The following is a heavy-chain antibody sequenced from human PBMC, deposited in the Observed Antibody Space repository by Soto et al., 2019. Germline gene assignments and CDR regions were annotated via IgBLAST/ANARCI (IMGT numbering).Heavy chain of an antibody. CDR3: ARVAKDYGDYWYFDL. V-gene: IGHV4-4*02. D-gene: IGHD4-17*01. CDR1: GVSISSSNW. CDR2: IYHSGST. Sequence: PSETLSLTCAVSGVSISSSNWWSWVRQPPGKGLEWIGEIYHSGSTNYNPSLKSRVTISVDKSKNQFSLKLSSVTAADTAVYYCARVAKDYGDYWYFDLWGRGTLVTVSS. J-gene: IGHJ2*01.